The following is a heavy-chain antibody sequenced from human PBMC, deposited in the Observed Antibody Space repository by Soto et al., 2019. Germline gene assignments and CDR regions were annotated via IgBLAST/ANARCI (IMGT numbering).Heavy chain of an antibody. CDR3: AREGGYCSGGSCYDLLDY. J-gene: IGHJ4*02. D-gene: IGHD2-15*01. CDR2: ISYDGSNK. CDR1: GFTFSSYA. V-gene: IGHV3-30-3*01. Sequence: QVQLVESGGGVVQPGRSLRLSCAASGFTFSSYAMHWVRQAPGKGLEWVAVISYDGSNKYYADSVKGRFTISRDNSKNTLYLQMNSLRAEDTAVYYCAREGGYCSGGSCYDLLDYWGQGTLVTVSS.